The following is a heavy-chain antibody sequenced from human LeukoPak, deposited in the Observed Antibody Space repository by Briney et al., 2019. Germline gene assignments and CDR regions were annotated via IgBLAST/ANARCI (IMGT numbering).Heavy chain of an antibody. CDR3: AKSGSGYSSGCCDYYYYMDV. D-gene: IGHD6-19*01. J-gene: IGHJ6*03. Sequence: PGGSLRLSCAASGFTFSSYAMSWVRQAPGKGLEWVSAISGSGGSTYYADSVKGRFTISRDNSKNTLYLQMNSLRAEDTAVYYCAKSGSGYSSGCCDYYYYMDVWGKGTTVTVSS. CDR1: GFTFSSYA. V-gene: IGHV3-23*01. CDR2: ISGSGGST.